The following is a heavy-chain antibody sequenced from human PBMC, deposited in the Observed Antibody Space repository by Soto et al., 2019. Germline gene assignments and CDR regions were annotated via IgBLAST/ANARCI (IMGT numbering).Heavy chain of an antibody. CDR1: GVTLSYGAYS. CDR2: ISHLEKT. J-gene: IGHJ4*02. Sequence: KPSETLSLTCGVSGVTLSYGAYSCTWIRQSRGKGLDWLGYISHLEKTYYNPTFMSRLSFSIDRTRNQFFLSPSSMTAAHKAVYYCVRGGGYDSIDFWGQGIQVTVSS. D-gene: IGHD2-15*01. V-gene: IGHV4-30-2*06. CDR3: VRGGGYDSIDF.